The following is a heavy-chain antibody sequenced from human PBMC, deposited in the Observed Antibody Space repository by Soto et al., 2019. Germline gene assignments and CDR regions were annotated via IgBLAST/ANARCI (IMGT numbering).Heavy chain of an antibody. V-gene: IGHV1-69*12. D-gene: IGHD3-22*01. CDR2: IIPIFGTA. Sequence: QVQLVQSGAEVKKPGSSVKVSCKASGGTFSSYAISWVRQAPGQGLEWMGGIIPIFGTANYAQKFQGRVRXXAXEXXRTDYMERSSLRSEATAVYYCARVSSGYFGSWFDPWGQGTLVTVSS. CDR3: ARVSSGYFGSWFDP. J-gene: IGHJ5*02. CDR1: GGTFSSYA.